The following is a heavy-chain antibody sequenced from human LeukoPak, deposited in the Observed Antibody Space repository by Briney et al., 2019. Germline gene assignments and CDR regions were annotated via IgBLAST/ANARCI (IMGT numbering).Heavy chain of an antibody. J-gene: IGHJ2*01. CDR1: GYTFTGYY. D-gene: IGHD1-26*01. CDR2: INPNSGGT. Sequence: VASVKVSCKASGYTFTGYYMHWVRQAPGQGLEWMGWINPNSGGTNYAQKFQGRVTMTRDTSISTAYMELSRLRSDDTAVYYCAKGSSWELTGYWYFDLWGRGTLVTVSS. CDR3: AKGSSWELTGYWYFDL. V-gene: IGHV1-2*02.